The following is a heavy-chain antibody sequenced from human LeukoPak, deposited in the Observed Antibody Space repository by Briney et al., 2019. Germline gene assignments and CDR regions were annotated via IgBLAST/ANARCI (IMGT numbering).Heavy chain of an antibody. CDR1: GGTFSSYA. Sequence: GASVKVSCKASGGTFSSYAISWVRQAPGQGLEWMGWMNPNSGNTGYAQKFQGRVTMTRNTSISTAYMELSSLRSEDTAVYYCARARGNAFDIWGQGTMVTVCS. J-gene: IGHJ3*02. D-gene: IGHD3-10*01. CDR2: MNPNSGNT. V-gene: IGHV1-8*02. CDR3: ARARGNAFDI.